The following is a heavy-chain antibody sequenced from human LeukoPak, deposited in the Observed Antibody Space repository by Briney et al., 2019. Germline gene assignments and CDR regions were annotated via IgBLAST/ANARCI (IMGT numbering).Heavy chain of an antibody. CDR3: ARVGIGYSSGWYRVL. V-gene: IGHV4-39*01. J-gene: IGHJ4*02. CDR1: GGSISSSSYY. CDR2: IYYSGRT. Sequence: PSETLSLTCTVSGGSISSSSYYWGWIRQPPGKGLEWIGCIYYSGRTYYNPSLKSRVTISVDTSKNQFSLKLSSVTAADTAVFYCARVGIGYSSGWYRVLWGQGTLVTVSS. D-gene: IGHD6-19*01.